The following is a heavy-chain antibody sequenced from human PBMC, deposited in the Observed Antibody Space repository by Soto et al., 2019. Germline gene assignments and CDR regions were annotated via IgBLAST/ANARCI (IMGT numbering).Heavy chain of an antibody. J-gene: IGHJ4*02. D-gene: IGHD3-22*01. Sequence: GESLKISCQGCGYSFTNYWINWVRQMPGKGLEWMGRIDPSDSYTNYSPSFQGHVTLSADKSISTAYLQWSSLKASDTAMYYCVRLYHYDSSGYSFDYWGQGTLVTVSS. CDR2: IDPSDSYT. V-gene: IGHV5-10-1*01. CDR3: VRLYHYDSSGYSFDY. CDR1: GYSFTNYW.